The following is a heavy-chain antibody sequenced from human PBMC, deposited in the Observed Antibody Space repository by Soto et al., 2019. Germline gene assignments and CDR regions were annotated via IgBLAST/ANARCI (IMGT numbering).Heavy chain of an antibody. Sequence: ASVKVSFKASGGTFSSYTISWVRQAPGQGLEWMGRIIPILGNTNYAQKLQGRVTMTTDTSTSTAYMELRSLRSDDTAVYYCAREGDILTGRDYWGQGTLVTVSS. CDR2: IIPILGNT. CDR3: AREGDILTGRDY. V-gene: IGHV1-18*01. D-gene: IGHD3-9*01. CDR1: GGTFSSYT. J-gene: IGHJ4*02.